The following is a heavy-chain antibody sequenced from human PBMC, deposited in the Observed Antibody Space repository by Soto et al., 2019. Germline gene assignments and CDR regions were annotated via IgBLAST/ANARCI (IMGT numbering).Heavy chain of an antibody. V-gene: IGHV4-59*01. Sequence: QVQLQESGPGLVKPSETLSLTCTVSGGSISTYYWSWIRQPPGKGLEYIGYIQYSGSTKYNPSLKSRVTISADTSKNQFSLKLSSVTAADTALYYCARGRLRWPLDWGQGTTVTVSS. D-gene: IGHD4-17*01. CDR3: ARGRLRWPLD. CDR2: IQYSGST. CDR1: GGSISTYY. J-gene: IGHJ6*02.